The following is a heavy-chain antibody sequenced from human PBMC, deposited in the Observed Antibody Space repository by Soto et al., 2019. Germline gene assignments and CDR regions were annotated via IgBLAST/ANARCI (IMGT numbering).Heavy chain of an antibody. CDR1: GGSVTSYY. J-gene: IGHJ6*02. D-gene: IGHD3-3*01. V-gene: IGHV4-4*07. Sequence: SETLSLTCSVSGGSVTSYYWSWIRQPAGKGLEWIGRIYYTGDTKYSPSLQSRVTMSVDTSKNQVSLKLTSVTAADTAVYYCARDMRVFGGIDVWGQGTTLTVSS. CDR2: IYYTGDT. CDR3: ARDMRVFGGIDV.